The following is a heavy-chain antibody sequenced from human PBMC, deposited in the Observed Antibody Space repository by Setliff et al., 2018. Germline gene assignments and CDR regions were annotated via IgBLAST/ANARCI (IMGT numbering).Heavy chain of an antibody. V-gene: IGHV4-39*07. CDR2: IYTSGST. J-gene: IGHJ5*02. CDR3: ARVAGSGYLDRCFDP. D-gene: IGHD3-22*01. Sequence: PSETLSLTCTVSGGSISSSSYYWGWIRQPPGKGLEWIGRIYTSGSTNYNPSLKSRVTISLDTSKNQFSLKLISVTAADTAVYYCARVAGSGYLDRCFDPWGQGTLVTVSS. CDR1: GGSISSSSYY.